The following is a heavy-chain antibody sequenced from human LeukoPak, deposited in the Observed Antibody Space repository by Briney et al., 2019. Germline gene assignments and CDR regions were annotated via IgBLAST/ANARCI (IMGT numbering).Heavy chain of an antibody. CDR2: ISVYNGNT. J-gene: IGHJ4*02. CDR1: GGTXSSYA. CDR3: ARGYCSSATCRHFDY. Sequence: GSSVKVSCKASGGTXSSYAISWVRQAPGQGLEWMGWISVYNGNTNYAQKLQGRVTMTADTSTTTAYMELRSLRSDDTAVYYCARGYCSSATCRHFDYWGQGALVTVSS. V-gene: IGHV1-18*01. D-gene: IGHD2-2*01.